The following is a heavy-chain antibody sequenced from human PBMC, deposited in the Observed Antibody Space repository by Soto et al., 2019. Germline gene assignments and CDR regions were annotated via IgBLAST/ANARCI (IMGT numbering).Heavy chain of an antibody. V-gene: IGHV3-11*06. CDR1: GFSVWDNY. D-gene: IGHD3-16*01. CDR3: ARSSGRRHVFTFDYGLDV. Sequence: PGGSLRLSCAASGFSVWDNYMTWIRQAPGKGLEWLSYSSSSGGYTNYADSVKGRFTISRDNAKNSLYLQMDSLRAEDTAVYFCARSSGRRHVFTFDYGLDVWGQGTTVTVSS. J-gene: IGHJ6*02. CDR2: SSSSGGYT.